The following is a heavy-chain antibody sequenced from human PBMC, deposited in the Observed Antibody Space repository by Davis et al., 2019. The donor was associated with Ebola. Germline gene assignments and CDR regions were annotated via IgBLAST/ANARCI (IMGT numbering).Heavy chain of an antibody. CDR2: ISAYNGNT. CDR3: ARVLGYCSGGSCYASGWFDP. Sequence: AASVKVSCKASGYTFTSYGISWVRQAPGQGLEWMGWISAYNGNTNYAQKLQGRVTMTTDTSTSTAYMELRSLRSDDTAVYYCARVLGYCSGGSCYASGWFDPWGQGTLVTVSS. V-gene: IGHV1-18*01. CDR1: GYTFTSYG. J-gene: IGHJ5*02. D-gene: IGHD2-15*01.